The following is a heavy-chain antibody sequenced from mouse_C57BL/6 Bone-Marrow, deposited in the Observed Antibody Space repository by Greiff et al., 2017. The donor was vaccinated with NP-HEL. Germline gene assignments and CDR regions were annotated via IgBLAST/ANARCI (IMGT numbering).Heavy chain of an antibody. CDR2: INPYNGGT. CDR1: GYTFTDYY. D-gene: IGHD4-1*01. V-gene: IGHV1-19*01. Sequence: VQLQQSGPVLVKPGASVKMSCKASGYTFTDYYMNWVKQSHGKSLEWIGVINPYNGGTSYNQKFKGKATLTVDKSSSTAYMELNSLTSEDSAVYYCARRDWGYFDYWGQGTTLTVSS. J-gene: IGHJ2*01. CDR3: ARRDWGYFDY.